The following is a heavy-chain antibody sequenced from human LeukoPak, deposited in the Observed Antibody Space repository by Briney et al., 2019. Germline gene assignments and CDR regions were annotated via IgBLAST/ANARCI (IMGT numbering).Heavy chain of an antibody. CDR1: GFTFSSYW. J-gene: IGHJ4*02. V-gene: IGHV3-74*01. D-gene: IGHD6-19*01. Sequence: GGSLRLSCAASGFTFSSYWMHWVRQAPGKGLVWVSRINSDGSSTSYAASVKGRFTISRDNAKNTLYLQMNSLRAEDTAVYYCARVPLGSGWFHYWGQGTLVTVSS. CDR3: ARVPLGSGWFHY. CDR2: INSDGSST.